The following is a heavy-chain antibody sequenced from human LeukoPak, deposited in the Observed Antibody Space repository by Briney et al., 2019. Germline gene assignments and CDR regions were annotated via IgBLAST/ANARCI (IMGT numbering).Heavy chain of an antibody. D-gene: IGHD2-8*01. J-gene: IGHJ6*03. Sequence: SETLSLTCTVAGGSIVDYYWSWIRQPPGKRLEWIGYVHHSGSTNRNPSLASRATISVDTSKNHFSLRLRSVTAADTAVYYCARGVMGFSYYYYMDVWGRGTTVTVSS. CDR1: GGSIVDYY. CDR3: ARGVMGFSYYYYMDV. CDR2: VHHSGST. V-gene: IGHV4-59*01.